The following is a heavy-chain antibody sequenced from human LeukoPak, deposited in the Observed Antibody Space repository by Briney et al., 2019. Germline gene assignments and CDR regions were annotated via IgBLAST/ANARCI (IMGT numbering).Heavy chain of an antibody. CDR1: GITVSSNY. V-gene: IGHV4-59*05. CDR2: IYYSGNT. CDR3: ARHSSPHAGSSSWYDF. J-gene: IGHJ5*01. D-gene: IGHD2-15*01. Sequence: PGGSLRLSCAASGITVSSNYMSWVRQPPGKGLEWIGSIYYSGNTYYNPSLKSRVTISVDTSKNQFSVKLSSVTAADTAVYYCARHSSPHAGSSSWYDFWGQGTLVTVSS.